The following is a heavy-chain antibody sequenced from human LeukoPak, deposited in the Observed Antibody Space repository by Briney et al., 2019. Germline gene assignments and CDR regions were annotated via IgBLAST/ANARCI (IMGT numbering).Heavy chain of an antibody. CDR2: IYYSGST. CDR1: GVSISSSSYY. Sequence: SETLSLTCTVSGVSISSSSYYWSWIRQPPGKGLEWIGYIYYSGSTNYNPSLKSRVTISVDTSKNQFSLKLSSVTAADTAVYYCARDSTPYSSGWYRDAFDIWGQGTMVTVSS. J-gene: IGHJ3*02. D-gene: IGHD6-19*01. V-gene: IGHV4-61*01. CDR3: ARDSTPYSSGWYRDAFDI.